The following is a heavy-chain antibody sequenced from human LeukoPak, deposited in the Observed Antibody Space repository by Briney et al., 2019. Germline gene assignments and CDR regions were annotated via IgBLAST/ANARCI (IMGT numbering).Heavy chain of an antibody. CDR2: VSGSGSTV. J-gene: IGHJ4*02. CDR3: VRQFAS. Sequence: PGGSLGLSCAASGFTFGDHIMNWVRQLPGKRLEWVAYVSGSGSTVSYADSVKGRFTVSRDNGKSSLYLQMNSLRVEDTALYYCVRQFASWGQGTLVTDSS. CDR1: GFTFGDHI. V-gene: IGHV3-48*01.